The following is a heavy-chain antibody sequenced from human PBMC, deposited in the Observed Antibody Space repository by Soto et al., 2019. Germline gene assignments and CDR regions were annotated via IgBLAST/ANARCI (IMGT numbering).Heavy chain of an antibody. CDR2: INPSGGST. J-gene: IGHJ4*02. D-gene: IGHD2-21*02. Sequence: ASVKVSCKASGGTFSSYAISWVRQAPGQGLEWMGIINPSGGSTSYAQKFQGRVTMTRDTSTSTVYMELSSLRSEDTAVYYCARAPYCGGDCYPHFDYWGQGTLVTVSS. V-gene: IGHV1-46*01. CDR1: GGTFSSYA. CDR3: ARAPYCGGDCYPHFDY.